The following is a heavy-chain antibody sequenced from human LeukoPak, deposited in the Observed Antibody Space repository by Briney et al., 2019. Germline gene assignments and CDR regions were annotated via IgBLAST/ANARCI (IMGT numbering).Heavy chain of an antibody. CDR2: FDPEDGET. Sequence: ALVKVSCKVSGYTLTELSMHWVRQAPGKGLEWMGGFDPEDGETIYAQKFQGRVTMTEDTSTDTAYMELSSLRSEDTAVYYCATLVDTAMVTGYWFDPWGQGTLVTVSS. CDR3: ATLVDTAMVTGYWFDP. V-gene: IGHV1-24*01. J-gene: IGHJ5*02. D-gene: IGHD5-18*01. CDR1: GYTLTELS.